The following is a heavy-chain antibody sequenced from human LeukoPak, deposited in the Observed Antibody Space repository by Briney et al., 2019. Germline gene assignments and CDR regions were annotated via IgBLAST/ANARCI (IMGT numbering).Heavy chain of an antibody. CDR3: ARLIARVNAFDI. J-gene: IGHJ3*02. V-gene: IGHV4-34*01. D-gene: IGHD3-16*01. CDR2: INHSGST. CDR1: GGSFSGYY. Sequence: SETLSLTCAVYGGSFSGYYWSWIRQPPGKGLEWIGEINHSGSTNYNPSLKSRVTISVDTSKNQFSLKLSSVTAADTAVYYCARLIARVNAFDIWGQGTMVTVSS.